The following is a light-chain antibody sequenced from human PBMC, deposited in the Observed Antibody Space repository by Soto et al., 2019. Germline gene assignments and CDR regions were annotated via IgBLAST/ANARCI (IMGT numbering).Light chain of an antibody. J-gene: IGKJ2*01. CDR3: QQYTTWPYT. Sequence: EIILTQSPATLSVSPGERATLSCRASQRLSRALAWYQQKPGQAPSLLIYGVSARATGVPARFSGSGSGTEFTLTISSLQSEDSAVFYCQQYTTWPYTFGQGTKLEIK. V-gene: IGKV3-15*01. CDR2: GVS. CDR1: QRLSRA.